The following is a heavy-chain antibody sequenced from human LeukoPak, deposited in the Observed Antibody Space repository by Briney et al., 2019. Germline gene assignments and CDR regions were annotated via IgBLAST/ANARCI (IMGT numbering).Heavy chain of an antibody. D-gene: IGHD3-22*01. J-gene: IGHJ4*02. CDR2: IYYSGST. V-gene: IGHV4-30-4*01. CDR1: GGSISSGDYY. CDR3: ARVGAYSSGYYSLDY. Sequence: PSETLSLTCTVSGGSISSGDYYWSWIRQPPGKGLEWIGYIYYSGSTHYNPSLKSRVTISVDTSKNQFSLKLSSVTAADTAVYYCARVGAYSSGYYSLDYWGQGTLVTVSS.